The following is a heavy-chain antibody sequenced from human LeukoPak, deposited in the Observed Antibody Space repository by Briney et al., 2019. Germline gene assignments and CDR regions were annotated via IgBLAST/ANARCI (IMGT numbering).Heavy chain of an antibody. D-gene: IGHD6-19*01. V-gene: IGHV4-4*07. J-gene: IGHJ4*02. CDR3: ARVRLGRGLDY. CDR1: GGSISSYY. CDR2: IHTSGST. Sequence: PSETLSLTCTVSGGSISSYYWSWIRQPAGKGLEWIGRIHTSGSTYYSPSLKSRVTMSVDTSTNQFSLKLSSVTAADTAMYYCARVRLGRGLDYWGQGTLVTVSS.